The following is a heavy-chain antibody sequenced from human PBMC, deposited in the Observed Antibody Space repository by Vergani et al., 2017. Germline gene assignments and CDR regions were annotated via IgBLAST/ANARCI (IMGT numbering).Heavy chain of an antibody. Sequence: QLQLQESGSGLVKPSQTLSLTRAVPGGPISSGGYSWSWIRQPPGKGLEWSGYILHSGGTSYTPSLKSRVTISVDRSKNQFSQKLSSVTAADTAVYYCARGHRPDSSGWSRGYYYYYGMDVWGQGAAVTVSS. CDR2: ILHSGGT. D-gene: IGHD6-19*01. V-gene: IGHV4-30-2*01. CDR3: ARGHRPDSSGWSRGYYYYYGMDV. CDR1: GGPISSGGYS. J-gene: IGHJ6*02.